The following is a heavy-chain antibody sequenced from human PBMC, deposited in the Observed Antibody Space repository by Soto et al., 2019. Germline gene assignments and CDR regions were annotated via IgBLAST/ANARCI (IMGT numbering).Heavy chain of an antibody. CDR1: GFTFSSYA. V-gene: IGHV3-23*01. Sequence: GGSLRLSCAASGFTFSSYAMSWVRQAPGKGLEWVSAISGSGGSTYYADSVKGRFTISRDNSKNTLYLQMNSLRAEDTAVYYCAKSLQGNRRIAVADDYWGQGTLVTVSS. CDR3: AKSLQGNRRIAVADDY. D-gene: IGHD6-19*01. CDR2: ISGSGGST. J-gene: IGHJ4*02.